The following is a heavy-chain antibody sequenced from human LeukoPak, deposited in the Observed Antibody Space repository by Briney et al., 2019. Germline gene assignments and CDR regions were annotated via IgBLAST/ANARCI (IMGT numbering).Heavy chain of an antibody. D-gene: IGHD6-19*01. CDR2: IYYSGST. J-gene: IGHJ4*02. Sequence: PSETLSLTCTVSGGSISSSSYYWGWIRQPPGKGLEWIGSIYYSGSTYYNPSLKSRVTISVDTSKNQFSLKLSSVTAADTAVYYCARGWDSSGWYGDDYFDYWGQGTLVTVSS. CDR1: GGSISSSSYY. V-gene: IGHV4-39*07. CDR3: ARGWDSSGWYGDDYFDY.